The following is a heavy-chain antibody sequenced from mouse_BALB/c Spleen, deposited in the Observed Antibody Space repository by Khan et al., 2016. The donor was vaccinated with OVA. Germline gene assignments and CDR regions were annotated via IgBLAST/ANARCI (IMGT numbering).Heavy chain of an antibody. CDR1: GYSITSDYA. V-gene: IGHV3-2*02. J-gene: IGHJ4*01. D-gene: IGHD2-3*01. Sequence: EVKLLESGPGLVKPSQSLSLTCTVTGYSITSDYAWNWIRQFPGHKLEWMGYISYSGSTNYNPSLKSRISITRDTSKNQFFLQLNSVTTEDTATXYCARDGSRYYYAMDYWGQGTSVTVSS. CDR2: ISYSGST. CDR3: ARDGSRYYYAMDY.